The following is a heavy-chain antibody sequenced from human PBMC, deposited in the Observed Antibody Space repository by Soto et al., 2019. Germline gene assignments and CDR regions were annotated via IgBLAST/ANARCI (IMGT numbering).Heavy chain of an antibody. CDR3: ATDLGVALAPLSILYFQQ. CDR2: MNPNSGNT. V-gene: IGHV1-8*01. J-gene: IGHJ1*01. Sequence: ASVKVSCKASGYTFTRYYINWVRQATGQGLEWMGWMNPNSGNTGYAQNFQGRVTMTEDTSTDTAYMELNSLTSEDTAIYYCATDLGVALAPLSILYFQQWGQGTVVTVSS. D-gene: IGHD3-10*01. CDR1: GYTFTRYY.